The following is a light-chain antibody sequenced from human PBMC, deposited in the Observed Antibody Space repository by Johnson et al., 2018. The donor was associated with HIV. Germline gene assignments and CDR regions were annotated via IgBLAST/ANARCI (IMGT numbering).Light chain of an antibody. J-gene: IGLJ1*01. CDR3: GTWDNSLSIGGV. CDR2: END. CDR1: SSNIGNNY. V-gene: IGLV1-51*02. Sequence: QSMLTQPPSVSAAPGQKVTISCSGSSSNIGNNYVSWYQQLPGTAPKLLIYENDKRPSGIPDRFSGSKSGTSATLGITGLQTGDEADYYCGTWDNSLSIGGVFGSATKVTFL.